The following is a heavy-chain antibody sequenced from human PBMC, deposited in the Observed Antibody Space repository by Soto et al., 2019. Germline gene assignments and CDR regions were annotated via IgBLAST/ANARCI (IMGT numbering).Heavy chain of an antibody. CDR1: GYSFTSYW. CDR3: ARHPRIKIFGVVSYGMDV. Sequence: PGESLKISCKGSGYSFTSYWIGWVRQMPGKGREGMGIIYPGDSDTRYSPSFQGQVTISADKSISTAYLQWSSLKASDTAMYYCARHPRIKIFGVVSYGMDVWGQGTAVTVSS. V-gene: IGHV5-51*01. CDR2: IYPGDSDT. J-gene: IGHJ6*02. D-gene: IGHD3-3*01.